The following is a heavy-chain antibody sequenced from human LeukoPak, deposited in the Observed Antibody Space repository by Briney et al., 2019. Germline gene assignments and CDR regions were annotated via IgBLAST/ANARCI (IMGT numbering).Heavy chain of an antibody. CDR3: AREVPPSDF. J-gene: IGHJ4*02. CDR2: IRRKAYGGTT. Sequence: GGSLRLSCTTSGFTFGDYALSWFRQATGKGLEWVGLIRRKAYGGTTEYAASVRGRFLISRDDSKSIAYLQMNSLKTVDTAVYYCAREVPPSDFWGQGTLVTVSS. V-gene: IGHV3-49*03. CDR1: GFTFGDYA.